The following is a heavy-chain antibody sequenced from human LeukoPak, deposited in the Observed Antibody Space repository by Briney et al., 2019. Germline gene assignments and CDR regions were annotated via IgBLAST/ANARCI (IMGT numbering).Heavy chain of an antibody. V-gene: IGHV3-23*01. Sequence: PGGSLRLSCAASGFTFSNYGMNWVRQAPGKGLEWVSIITSGVGITYYADSVKGRLTISRDNSKNALSLQMKSLRADDTAVYYCARSHTSWDVSCFDYWGQGTLVTVSS. CDR1: GFTFSNYG. CDR3: ARSHTSWDVSCFDY. J-gene: IGHJ4*02. CDR2: ITSGVGIT. D-gene: IGHD2-2*01.